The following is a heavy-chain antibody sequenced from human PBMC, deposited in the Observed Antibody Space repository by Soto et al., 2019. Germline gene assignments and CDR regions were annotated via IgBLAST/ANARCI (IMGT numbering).Heavy chain of an antibody. V-gene: IGHV1-18*01. CDR1: GYSFTDYD. CDR2: MNVYNSNT. D-gene: IGHD3-10*01. J-gene: IGHJ5*02. CDR3: ARGVGSGSYYNQYNWFDP. Sequence: ASVKVSCKTSGYSFTDYDIHWVRQAAGQGLEWMGWMNVYNSNTKYTQKVQGRVTMTTDTSTSTAYMELRSLRSDDTAVYYCARGVGSGSYYNQYNWFDPWGQGTLVTVSS.